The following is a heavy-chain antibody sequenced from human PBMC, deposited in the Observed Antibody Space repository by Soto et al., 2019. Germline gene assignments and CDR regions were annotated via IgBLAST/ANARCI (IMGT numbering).Heavy chain of an antibody. Sequence: QVQLVESGGGVVQPGRSLRLSCAASGFTFSSYGMHWVRQAPGKGLEWLAVISNDGTIQDYADSIKGRFTISKDNSKNTLFLQMNSLRPEDTAVYFCAKSRVGSSWYAGDSWGQGTLVTVSS. J-gene: IGHJ4*02. CDR3: AKSRVGSSWYAGDS. CDR2: ISNDGTIQ. D-gene: IGHD6-13*01. V-gene: IGHV3-30*18. CDR1: GFTFSSYG.